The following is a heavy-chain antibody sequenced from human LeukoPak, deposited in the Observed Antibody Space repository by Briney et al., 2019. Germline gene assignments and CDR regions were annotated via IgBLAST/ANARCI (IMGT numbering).Heavy chain of an antibody. CDR2: IYYSGST. J-gene: IGHJ4*02. CDR1: GGSISSGGYY. D-gene: IGHD7-27*01. V-gene: IGHV4-31*03. Sequence: SQTLSLTCTVSGGSISSGGYYWSWIRQHPGEGLEWIGYIYYSGSTYYNPSLKSRVTISVDTSKNQFSLKLSSVTAADTAVYYCARHRGRLGIPNPYFDYWGQGTLVTVSS. CDR3: ARHRGRLGIPNPYFDY.